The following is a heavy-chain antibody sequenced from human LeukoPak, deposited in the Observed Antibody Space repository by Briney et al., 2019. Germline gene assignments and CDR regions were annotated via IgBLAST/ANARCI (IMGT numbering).Heavy chain of an antibody. Sequence: PGGSLRLSCAASGFTFSSYSMNWVRQAPGKGLEWVSSISSSSSYIYYADSVKGRFTISRDNAKNSLYPQMNSLRAEDTAVYYCARAGFDYDFWSGYYAFDYWGQGTLVTVSS. D-gene: IGHD3-3*01. V-gene: IGHV3-21*01. CDR2: ISSSSSYI. CDR3: ARAGFDYDFWSGYYAFDY. CDR1: GFTFSSYS. J-gene: IGHJ4*02.